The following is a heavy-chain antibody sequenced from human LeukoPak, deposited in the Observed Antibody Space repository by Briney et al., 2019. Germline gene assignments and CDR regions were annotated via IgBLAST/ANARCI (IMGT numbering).Heavy chain of an antibody. V-gene: IGHV1-18*01. J-gene: IGHJ5*02. CDR3: ARVPSRVAKNWFDA. Sequence: GASVKVSCKGSGYTFTSYGISWVRQAPGQGLEWMGWISAYNGNTNYAQKLQGRVTMTTDTSTSTAYMELRSLRSDDTAVYYCARVPSRVAKNWFDAWGQGTLVTVSS. CDR2: ISAYNGNT. D-gene: IGHD6-6*01. CDR1: GYTFTSYG.